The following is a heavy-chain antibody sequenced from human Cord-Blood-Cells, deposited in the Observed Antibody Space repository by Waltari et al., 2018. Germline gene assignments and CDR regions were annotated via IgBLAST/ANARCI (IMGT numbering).Heavy chain of an antibody. CDR2: IYPGDSDT. Sequence: GIIYPGDSDTRYSPSFQGQVTISADKSISTAYLQWSSLKASDTAMYYCVRRPIDCSSTSCYAFDIWGQGTMVTVSS. J-gene: IGHJ3*02. D-gene: IGHD2-2*01. V-gene: IGHV5-51*01. CDR3: VRRPIDCSSTSCYAFDI.